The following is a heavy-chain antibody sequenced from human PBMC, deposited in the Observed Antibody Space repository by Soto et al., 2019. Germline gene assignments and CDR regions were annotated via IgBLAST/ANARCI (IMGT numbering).Heavy chain of an antibody. Sequence: GGSLRLSCVASGFTFNSYSMNWVRQAPGKGLEWVSSISSANAYIYYADSVKGRFTISRDNARNSLYLQMNSLRADDTALYFCAKNSGWFNTWGQGALVTVSS. V-gene: IGHV3-21*04. CDR3: AKNSGWFNT. CDR1: GFTFNSYS. D-gene: IGHD3-10*01. J-gene: IGHJ5*02. CDR2: ISSANAYI.